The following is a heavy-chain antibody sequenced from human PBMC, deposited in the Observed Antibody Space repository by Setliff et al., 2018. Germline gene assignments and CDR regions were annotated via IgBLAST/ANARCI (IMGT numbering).Heavy chain of an antibody. D-gene: IGHD4-4*01. CDR3: TRDRGVYSDFEY. CDR1: GGSISSSSHY. V-gene: IGHV4-39*07. CDR2: IYYTGST. Sequence: SETLSLTCTVSGGSISSSSHYWGWIRQPPGKGLEWIGSIYYTGSTYYNPSLKSRVTMSVDTSKNQFSLKLTSVTAADTAVYYCTRDRGVYSDFEYWGQGTLVTVSS. J-gene: IGHJ4*02.